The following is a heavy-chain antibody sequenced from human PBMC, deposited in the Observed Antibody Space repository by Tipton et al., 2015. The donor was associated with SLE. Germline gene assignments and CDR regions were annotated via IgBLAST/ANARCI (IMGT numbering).Heavy chain of an antibody. CDR3: ARRGSGYPFDY. CDR2: IYYSGST. J-gene: IGHJ4*02. D-gene: IGHD6-19*01. V-gene: IGHV4-39*02. Sequence: TLSLTCTVSGGSISSYYWGWIRQPPGKGLEWIGNIYYSGSTYYNPSLKSRVTISVDTSKNHFSLKLSSVTAADTAVYYCARRGSGYPFDYWGQGTLVTVSS. CDR1: GGSISSYY.